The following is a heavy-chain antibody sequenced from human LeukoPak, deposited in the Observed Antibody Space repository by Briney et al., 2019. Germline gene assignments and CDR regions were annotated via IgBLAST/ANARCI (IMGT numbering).Heavy chain of an antibody. CDR1: GGSISNYY. Sequence: SETLSLTCTVSGGSISNYYWSWIRQPPGKGLEWIGYIYASGSTNYNPSLKSRLTISVDTSKNQFSLMLSSVTAADTAVYYCARQIASAGTAGFDFWGQGALVTVSS. V-gene: IGHV4-4*09. CDR3: ARQIASAGTAGFDF. CDR2: IYASGST. D-gene: IGHD6-13*01. J-gene: IGHJ4*02.